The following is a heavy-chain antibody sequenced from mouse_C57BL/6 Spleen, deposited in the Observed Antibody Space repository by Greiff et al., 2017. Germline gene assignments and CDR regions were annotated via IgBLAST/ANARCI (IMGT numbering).Heavy chain of an antibody. CDR2: ISDGGSYT. V-gene: IGHV5-4*01. J-gene: IGHJ1*03. Sequence: EVQGVESGGGLVKPGGSLKLSCAASGFTFSSYAMSWVRQTPEKRLEWVATISDGGSYTYYPDNVKGRFTISRDNAKNNLYLQMSHLKSEDTAMYYCARDRPYDYGFHWYFDVWGTGTTVTVSS. D-gene: IGHD2-4*01. CDR3: ARDRPYDYGFHWYFDV. CDR1: GFTFSSYA.